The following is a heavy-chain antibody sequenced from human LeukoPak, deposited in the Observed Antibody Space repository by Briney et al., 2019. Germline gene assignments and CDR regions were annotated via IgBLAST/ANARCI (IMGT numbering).Heavy chain of an antibody. J-gene: IGHJ4*02. CDR1: GGSISSSSYY. D-gene: IGHD5-12*01. Sequence: SETLSLTCTVSGGSISSSSYYWGWIRQPPGKGLEWIGSIYYSGSTYYNPSLKSRVTISVDTSKNQFSRKLSSVTAADTAVYYCAREIVATRGAFDYWGQGTLVTVSS. CDR3: AREIVATRGAFDY. V-gene: IGHV4-39*07. CDR2: IYYSGST.